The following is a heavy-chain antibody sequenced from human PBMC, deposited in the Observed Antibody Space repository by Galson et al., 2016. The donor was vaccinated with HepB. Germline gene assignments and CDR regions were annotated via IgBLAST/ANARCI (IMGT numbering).Heavy chain of an antibody. V-gene: IGHV1-46*01. J-gene: IGHJ5*01. Sequence: SVKVSCKASGYIFTAHYMHWVRQAPGQGLEWMGIINPSRGSTSYTQKFHGRITMTSDSSTNTVYMELSSLAYEDTAVSFCARAASENSRVISDSWGHGSLVSVSS. CDR3: ARAASENSRVISDS. CDR1: GYIFTAHY. D-gene: IGHD2-21*01. CDR2: INPSRGST.